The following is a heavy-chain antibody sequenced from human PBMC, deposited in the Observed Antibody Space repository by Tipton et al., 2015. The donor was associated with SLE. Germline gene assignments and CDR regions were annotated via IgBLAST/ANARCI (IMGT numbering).Heavy chain of an antibody. CDR3: AREMGGGDCTGGVCSRGFDY. Sequence: SLRLSCAASGFTFSSYWMHWVRQAPGKGLVWVSRINSDGSSTSYADSVKGRFTISRDNAKNTLYLQMNSLRSEDTAVYYCAREMGGGDCTGGVCSRGFDYWGQGTLVTVSS. D-gene: IGHD2-8*02. CDR2: INSDGSST. V-gene: IGHV3-74*01. CDR1: GFTFSSYW. J-gene: IGHJ4*02.